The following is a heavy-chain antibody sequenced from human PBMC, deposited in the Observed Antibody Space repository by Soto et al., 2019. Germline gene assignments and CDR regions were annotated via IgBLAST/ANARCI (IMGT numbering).Heavy chain of an antibody. Sequence: SETLSLTCTVSGGSISSGGYYWSWIRQHPGKGLEWIGYIYYSRSTYYSPSLKSRVTISVDTSKNQFSLKLSSVTAADTAVYYCARRYGGNFDYWGQGTLVTVS. J-gene: IGHJ4*02. D-gene: IGHD2-15*01. CDR2: IYYSRST. CDR3: ARRYGGNFDY. V-gene: IGHV4-31*03. CDR1: GGSISSGGYY.